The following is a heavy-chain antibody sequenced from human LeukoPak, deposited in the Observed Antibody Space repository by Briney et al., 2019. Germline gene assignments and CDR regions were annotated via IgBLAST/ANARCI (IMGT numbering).Heavy chain of an antibody. Sequence: SGGSLRLSCAASGFTFSSYAMSWVRQALGKGLEWVSAISGSGGSTYYADSVKGRFTISRDNSKNTLYLQMNSLRAEDTAVYYCAKDQRALYKAEHDYWGQGTLVTVSS. CDR3: AKDQRALYKAEHDY. CDR2: ISGSGGST. CDR1: GFTFSSYA. J-gene: IGHJ4*02. V-gene: IGHV3-23*01. D-gene: IGHD1-14*01.